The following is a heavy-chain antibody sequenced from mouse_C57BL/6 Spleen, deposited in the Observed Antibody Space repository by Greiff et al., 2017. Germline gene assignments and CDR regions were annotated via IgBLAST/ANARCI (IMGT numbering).Heavy chain of an antibody. CDR3: ARRADYGSSLVYWYFDV. V-gene: IGHV8-12*01. D-gene: IGHD1-1*01. CDR2: IYWDDDK. J-gene: IGHJ1*03. CDR1: GFSLSTSGMG. Sequence: QVQLKESGPGILQSSQTLSLTCSFSGFSLSTSGMGVSWIRQPSGKGLEWLAHIYWDDDKRYNPSLKSRLTISKDTSRNQVFLKITSVDTADTATYYCARRADYGSSLVYWYFDVWGTGTTVTVSS.